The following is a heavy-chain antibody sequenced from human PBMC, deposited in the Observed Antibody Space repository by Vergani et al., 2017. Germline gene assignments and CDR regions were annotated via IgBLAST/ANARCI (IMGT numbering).Heavy chain of an antibody. V-gene: IGHV3-33*06. CDR3: AKDGGGYSYGSFDY. D-gene: IGHD5-18*01. Sequence: VQLVESGGGVVKPGRSLRLSCAASGFTFSSYGMHWVRQAPGKGLEWVAVIWYDGSNKYYADSVKGLFTISRDNSKNTLYLQMNSLRAEDTAVYYCAKDGGGYSYGSFDYWGQGTLVTVSS. CDR1: GFTFSSYG. CDR2: IWYDGSNK. J-gene: IGHJ4*02.